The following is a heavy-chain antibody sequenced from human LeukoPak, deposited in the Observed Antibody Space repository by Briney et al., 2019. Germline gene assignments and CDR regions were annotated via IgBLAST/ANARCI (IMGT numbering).Heavy chain of an antibody. CDR3: ARGDWSSSIDY. J-gene: IGHJ4*02. V-gene: IGHV4-30-4*08. Sequence: PSETLSLTCTVSGGSIRSSYYYWGWIRQPPGKGLEWIGYIYYSGSTYYNPSLKSLITISVDTSKNQFSLKLSSVTAADTAVYYCARGDWSSSIDYWGQGTLVTVSS. D-gene: IGHD6-6*01. CDR1: GGSIRSSYYY. CDR2: IYYSGST.